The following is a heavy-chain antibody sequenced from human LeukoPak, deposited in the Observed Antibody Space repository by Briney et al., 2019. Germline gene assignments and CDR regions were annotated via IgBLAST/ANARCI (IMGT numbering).Heavy chain of an antibody. CDR2: IYYRGST. CDR3: ASNYGDYVENAFDI. Sequence: SETLSLTCTVSGGSISSSSYYWGWIRQPPGKGLEWIGSIYYRGSTYYNPSLKSRVTISVDTSKNQFSLKLSSVTAADTAVYYCASNYGDYVENAFDIWGQGTMVTVSS. CDR1: GGSISSSSYY. D-gene: IGHD4-17*01. J-gene: IGHJ3*02. V-gene: IGHV4-39*01.